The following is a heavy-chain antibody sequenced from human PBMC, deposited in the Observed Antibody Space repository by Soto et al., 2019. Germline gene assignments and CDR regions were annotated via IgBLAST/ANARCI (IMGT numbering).Heavy chain of an antibody. Sequence: GGSLRLSCAASGFTFSSYSMNWVRQAPGKGLEWVSFISSSSSYIYYADSVKGRFTISRDNAKNSLYLQMNSLRAEDTAVYYCARDEHLIFGYYYYGMDVWGQGTTVTVS. CDR3: ARDEHLIFGYYYYGMDV. J-gene: IGHJ6*02. V-gene: IGHV3-21*01. CDR2: ISSSSSYI. D-gene: IGHD3-3*01. CDR1: GFTFSSYS.